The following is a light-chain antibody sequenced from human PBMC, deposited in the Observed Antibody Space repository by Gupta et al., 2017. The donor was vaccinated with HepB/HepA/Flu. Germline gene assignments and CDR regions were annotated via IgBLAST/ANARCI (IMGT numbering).Light chain of an antibody. CDR2: WVS. CDR3: QQDDSSLWT. V-gene: IGKV4-1*01. Sequence: DIVMTHSPHSLALSLGERATINCKSSQNLLDSCNNKNYLAWYQQKPGQPPRLLIYWVSTREFGVPDRFSGRGSGTDFTLTISSLQAEDVAVYYCQQDDSSLWTFGRGTKVEIK. J-gene: IGKJ1*01. CDR1: QNLLDSCNNKNY.